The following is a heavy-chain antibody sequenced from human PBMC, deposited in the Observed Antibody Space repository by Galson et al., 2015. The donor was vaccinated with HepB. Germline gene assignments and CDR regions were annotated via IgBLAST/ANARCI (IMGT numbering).Heavy chain of an antibody. V-gene: IGHV3-49*03. CDR2: IRSKAYGGTT. CDR1: GFTFGDYA. D-gene: IGHD1-26*01. J-gene: IGHJ6*02. CDR3: TRARAPWVWAQEYGMDV. Sequence: SLRLSCAASGFTFGDYAMSWFRQAPGKGLEWVGFIRSKAYGGTTEYAASVKGRFTISRDDSKSIAYLQMNSLKTEDTAVYYCTRARAPWVWAQEYGMDVWGQGTTVTVSS.